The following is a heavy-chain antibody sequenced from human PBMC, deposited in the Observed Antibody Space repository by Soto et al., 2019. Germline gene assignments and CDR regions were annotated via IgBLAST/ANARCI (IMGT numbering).Heavy chain of an antibody. V-gene: IGHV3-23*01. CDR3: ARDMSGGTYNYYYGMDV. CDR1: GFTISNYA. Sequence: GGSRGVYWGASGFTISNYAMTWVRQAPGRGLEWVSAISGSGSPTYYADSVKGRFTISRDNSKNTLYLQMNSLRADDTAVYYCARDMSGGTYNYYYGMDVWGQGTTVTVSS. CDR2: ISGSGSPT. J-gene: IGHJ6*02. D-gene: IGHD1-26*01.